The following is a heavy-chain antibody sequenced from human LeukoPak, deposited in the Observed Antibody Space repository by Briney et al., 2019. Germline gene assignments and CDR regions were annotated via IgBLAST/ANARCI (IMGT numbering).Heavy chain of an antibody. Sequence: GGSLRLSCAASGFTFTTYWMHWVRQAPGKGLVWVSHINSDGSITSYADSVKGRFTISRDSSKNTLYLQMNSLRAEDTAVYYCVKGGGNVRRYFEYWGQGTLVTVSS. CDR2: INSDGSIT. CDR3: VKGGGNVRRYFEY. V-gene: IGHV3-74*01. D-gene: IGHD4-23*01. CDR1: GFTFTTYW. J-gene: IGHJ4*02.